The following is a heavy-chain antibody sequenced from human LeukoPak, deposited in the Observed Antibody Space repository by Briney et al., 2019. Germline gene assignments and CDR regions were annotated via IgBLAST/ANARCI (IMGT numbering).Heavy chain of an antibody. CDR2: IYYSGST. D-gene: IGHD4-23*01. J-gene: IGHJ4*02. CDR3: AKFYGGSFFDY. V-gene: IGHV4-59*01. CDR1: GGSISSYY. Sequence: SETLSLTCTVSGGSISSYYWSWIRQPQGQELEWIGYIYYSGSTNYNPPLKSRVTISVDTSKNQFSLKLSSVTAADTAVYYCAKFYGGSFFDYWGQGTLVTVSS.